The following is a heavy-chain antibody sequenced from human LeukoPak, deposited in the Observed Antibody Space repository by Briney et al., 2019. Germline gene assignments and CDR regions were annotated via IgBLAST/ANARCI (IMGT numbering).Heavy chain of an antibody. CDR2: IRYDGSNK. J-gene: IGHJ4*02. CDR1: GFTFSSYG. D-gene: IGHD3-10*01. CDR3: AKEYGSGSYLFDY. Sequence: PGGSLRLSCAASGFTFSSYGMHWVRQAPGKGLEWVAFIRYDGSNKYYADSVKGRFTISRDNSKNTLYLQMNSLRAEDTAVYYCAKEYGSGSYLFDYWGQGTLVTVSS. V-gene: IGHV3-30*02.